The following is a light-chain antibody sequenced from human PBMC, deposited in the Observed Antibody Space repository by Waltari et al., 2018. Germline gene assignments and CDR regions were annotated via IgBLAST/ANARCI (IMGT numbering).Light chain of an antibody. CDR3: QALGTGAWV. CDR2: QDT. J-gene: IGLJ3*02. Sequence: WYQQKPGQSPLLVIFQDTKRPSEIPERFSGSKSANAATLTITGTQAVDEADYYCQALGTGAWVFGGGTKLTVL. V-gene: IGLV3-1*01.